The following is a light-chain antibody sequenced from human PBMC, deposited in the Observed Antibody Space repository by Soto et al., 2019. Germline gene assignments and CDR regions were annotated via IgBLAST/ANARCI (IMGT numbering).Light chain of an antibody. CDR3: QQSNTWPYT. V-gene: IGKV3-15*01. CDR1: QSVSSN. J-gene: IGKJ5*01. Sequence: VLTQSPATLPMSPGERATLSCRASQSVSSNLAWYQQKPGQAPRLLIFGVSTRATGIPARFSGSGSGTEFTLTISSLQSEDFVIYYCQQSNTWPYTFGQGTRLEIK. CDR2: GVS.